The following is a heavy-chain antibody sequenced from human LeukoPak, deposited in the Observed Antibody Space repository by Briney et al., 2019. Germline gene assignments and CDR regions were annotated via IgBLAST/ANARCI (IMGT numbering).Heavy chain of an antibody. J-gene: IGHJ4*02. CDR3: ARAGYYGVSGDRLYYLEN. CDR1: GYTFTYYY. Sequence: GASVKVSCKASGYTFTYYYLHWVREAPGQGLEWVGILNPRGGSQTFAQKFQGRVTVTTDTSTSTVYLELSSLRSDDTAVYYCARAGYYGVSGDRLYYLENWGQGTPVTVSS. D-gene: IGHD3-3*01. V-gene: IGHV1-46*01. CDR2: LNPRGGSQ.